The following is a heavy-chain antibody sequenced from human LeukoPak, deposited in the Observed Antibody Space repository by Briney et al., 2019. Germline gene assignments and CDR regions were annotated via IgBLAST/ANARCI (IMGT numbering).Heavy chain of an antibody. J-gene: IGHJ4*02. CDR3: ARYGSGSYREFDS. V-gene: IGHV4-34*01. D-gene: IGHD3-10*01. CDR1: GGSFSGYY. CDR2: INHSGST. Sequence: SETLSLTCAVYGGSFSGYYWSWIRQPPGKGLEWIGEINHSGSTNYNPSLKSRVTISVDTSKNQFSLKLSSVTAADTAVYYCARYGSGSYREFDSWGQGSLVTVSS.